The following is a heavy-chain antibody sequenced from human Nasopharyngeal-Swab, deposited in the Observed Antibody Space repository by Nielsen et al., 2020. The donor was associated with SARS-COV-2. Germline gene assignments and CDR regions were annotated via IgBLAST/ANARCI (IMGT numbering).Heavy chain of an antibody. V-gene: IGHV4-59*08. D-gene: IGHD1-26*01. J-gene: IGHJ3*02. Sequence: GSLRLSCTVSGGSISSYYWSWIRQPPGKGLEWIGHIFYSGSANYNPSLKSRVTISIDTSRNQFSLKLSSVTAADTAVYYCARLLSGTKPPHDAFDIWGQGTIVTVSS. CDR2: IFYSGSA. CDR1: GGSISSYY. CDR3: ARLLSGTKPPHDAFDI.